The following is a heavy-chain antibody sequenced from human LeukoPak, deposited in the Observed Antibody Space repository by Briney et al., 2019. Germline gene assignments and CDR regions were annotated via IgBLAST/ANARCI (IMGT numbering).Heavy chain of an antibody. CDR3: ARDAPAELNDAFDI. D-gene: IGHD3-10*01. Sequence: GGSLRLSCAASGFTFSSYRMNWLRQAPGKGLEWVSYISSSSSTIYYADSVKGRFTISRDNAKNSLYLQMNSLRAEDTAVYYCARDAPAELNDAFDIWGQGTMVTVSS. V-gene: IGHV3-48*04. CDR2: ISSSSSTI. CDR1: GFTFSSYR. J-gene: IGHJ3*02.